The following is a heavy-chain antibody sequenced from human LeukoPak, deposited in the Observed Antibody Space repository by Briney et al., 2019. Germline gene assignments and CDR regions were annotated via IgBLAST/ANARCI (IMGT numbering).Heavy chain of an antibody. Sequence: GASVKVSCKASGYTFIDYYMHWVRQAPGHGFEWLGWINLNGGGTHYVQEFQGRVTMTRDTSISTAHMELDGLRYDDTAVYYCTRGGDDEGPNYFDYWGQGTLVTVSS. CDR2: INLNGGGT. J-gene: IGHJ4*02. D-gene: IGHD3-10*01. CDR1: GYTFIDYY. V-gene: IGHV1-2*02. CDR3: TRGGDDEGPNYFDY.